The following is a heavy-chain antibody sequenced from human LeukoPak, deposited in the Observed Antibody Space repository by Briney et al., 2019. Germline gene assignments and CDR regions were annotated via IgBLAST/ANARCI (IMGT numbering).Heavy chain of an antibody. D-gene: IGHD2-2*01. CDR2: IDSSSRYI. J-gene: IGHJ4*02. Sequence: PGGSLRLSCAASGFTFSSYNMDWVRQASGKGLEWVSFIDSSSRYIYQADSVKGRSTISRDNAKSSVFLQMNSLRAEDTAVYYCARVGGHCTSTSCPPPDYWGQGTLVTVSS. CDR3: ARVGGHCTSTSCPPPDY. CDR1: GFTFSSYN. V-gene: IGHV3-21*01.